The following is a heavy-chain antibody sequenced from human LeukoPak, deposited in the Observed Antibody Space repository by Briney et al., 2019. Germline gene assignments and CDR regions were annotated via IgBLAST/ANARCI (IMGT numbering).Heavy chain of an antibody. CDR1: GGSISSSSYY. Sequence: SETLSLTCTVSGGSISSSSYYWGWIRQPPGKGLEWIGSIYYSGSTYYNPSLKSRVTISVYTSKNQFSLKLSSVTAADTAVYYCARQPTYYYDSSGYWGYYYYGMDVWGQGTTVTVSS. CDR2: IYYSGST. J-gene: IGHJ6*02. D-gene: IGHD3-22*01. CDR3: ARQPTYYYDSSGYWGYYYYGMDV. V-gene: IGHV4-39*01.